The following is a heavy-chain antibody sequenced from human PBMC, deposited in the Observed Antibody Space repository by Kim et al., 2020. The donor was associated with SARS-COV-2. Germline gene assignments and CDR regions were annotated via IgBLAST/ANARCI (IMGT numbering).Heavy chain of an antibody. V-gene: IGHV3-33*01. Sequence: SNKYYADSVKDRFTISRDNSKNTLYLQMSSLRVEDTAVYYCAAAAGGFDYWGLGTLVTVSS. J-gene: IGHJ4*02. CDR2: SNK. D-gene: IGHD6-13*01. CDR3: AAAAGGFDY.